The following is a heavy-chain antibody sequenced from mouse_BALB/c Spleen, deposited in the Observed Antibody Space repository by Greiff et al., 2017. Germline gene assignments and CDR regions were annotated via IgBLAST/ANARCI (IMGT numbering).Heavy chain of an antibody. D-gene: IGHD1-3*01. CDR3: ARCSRGYAMDY. Sequence: VQLQQPGAELVKPGASVKLSCKASGYTFTSYWMHWVKQRPGQGLEWIGEINPSNGRTNYNEKFKSKATLTVDKSSSTAYMQLSSLTSEDSAVYYCARCSRGYAMDYWGQGTSVTVSS. J-gene: IGHJ4*01. CDR2: INPSNGRT. V-gene: IGHV1S81*02. CDR1: GYTFTSYW.